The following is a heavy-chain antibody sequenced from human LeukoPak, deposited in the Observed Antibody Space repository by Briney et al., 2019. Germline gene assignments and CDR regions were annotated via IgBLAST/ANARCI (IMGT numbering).Heavy chain of an antibody. CDR3: ARDMDTAMATGFDP. Sequence: GASVKVSCKASGYTFTGYYMHWVRQAPGQGLEWIGWINPNSGGTNYAQKFQGRVTMTRDTSISTAYMELSRLRSDDTAVYYCARDMDTAMATGFDPWGQGTLVTVSS. CDR1: GYTFTGYY. V-gene: IGHV1-2*02. D-gene: IGHD5-18*01. CDR2: INPNSGGT. J-gene: IGHJ5*02.